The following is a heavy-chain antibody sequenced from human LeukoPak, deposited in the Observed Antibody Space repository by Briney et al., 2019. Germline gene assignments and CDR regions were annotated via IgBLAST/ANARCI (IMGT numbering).Heavy chain of an antibody. D-gene: IGHD3-10*01. Sequence: GESLKISCKGSGYSFTSYWIGWVRQMPGKGLEWMGIIYPGDSDTRYSPSFQGQVTISADKSISTAYLQWSSPKASDTAMYYCARLVTMVRGRGAFDIWGQGTMVTVSS. V-gene: IGHV5-51*01. CDR1: GYSFTSYW. CDR3: ARLVTMVRGRGAFDI. J-gene: IGHJ3*02. CDR2: IYPGDSDT.